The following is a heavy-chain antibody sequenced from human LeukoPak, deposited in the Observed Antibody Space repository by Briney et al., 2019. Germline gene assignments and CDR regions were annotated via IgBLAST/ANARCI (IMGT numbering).Heavy chain of an antibody. V-gene: IGHV3-13*01. J-gene: IGHJ4*02. CDR1: GFTFSSYD. CDR3: ARGVRIAVAGNIDY. Sequence: RGGSLRLSCAASGFTFSSYDMHWVRQATGKGLEWVSAIGTDGDTFYPGSVKGRFTISRDNSKNTLYLQMNSLRAEGTAVYYCARGVRIAVAGNIDYWGQGTLVTVSS. D-gene: IGHD6-19*01. CDR2: IGTDGDT.